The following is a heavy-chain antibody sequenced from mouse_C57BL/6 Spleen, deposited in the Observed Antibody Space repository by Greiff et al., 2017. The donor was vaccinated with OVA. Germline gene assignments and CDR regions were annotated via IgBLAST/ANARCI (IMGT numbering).Heavy chain of an antibody. CDR2: IWSGGST. D-gene: IGHD2-2*01. Sequence: QVQLQQSGPGLVQPSQSLSITCTVSGFSLTSYGVHWVRQSPGKGLEWLGVIWSGGSTDYNAAFISRLSISKDNSKSQVFFKMNSLQADDTAIYYCARNLGYPYWYFDVWGTGTTVTVSS. CDR3: ARNLGYPYWYFDV. CDR1: GFSLTSYG. J-gene: IGHJ1*03. V-gene: IGHV2-2*01.